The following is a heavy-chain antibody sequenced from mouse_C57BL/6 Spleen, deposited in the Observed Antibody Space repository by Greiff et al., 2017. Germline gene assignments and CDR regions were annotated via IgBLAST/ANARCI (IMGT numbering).Heavy chain of an antibody. D-gene: IGHD1-1*01. J-gene: IGHJ2*01. Sequence: QVQLKQSGPGLVQPSQSLSITCTVSGFSITSYGVHWVRQSPGQGLEWLGVIWRGGSTDYNAAFMSSLSITKDNSKSKVFFQMNSRQADDTTIYYCAKNYYGSSGDYWGQGTTLTVSA. V-gene: IGHV2-5*01. CDR3: AKNYYGSSGDY. CDR1: GFSITSYG. CDR2: IWRGGST.